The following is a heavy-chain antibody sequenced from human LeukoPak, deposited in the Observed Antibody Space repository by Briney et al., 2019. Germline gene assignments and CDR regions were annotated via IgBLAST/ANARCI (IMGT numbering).Heavy chain of an antibody. CDR2: IIPILGTA. D-gene: IGHD5-18*01. CDR3: ARSGYSYGFPRSFPLNFDY. J-gene: IGHJ4*02. V-gene: IGHV1-69*05. Sequence: SVKVSCKASGGTFSSYAISWVRQAPGQGLEWMGGIIPILGTANYAQKFQGRVTITTDESTSTAYMELSSLRSEDTAVYYCARSGYSYGFPRSFPLNFDYWGQGTLVTVSS. CDR1: GGTFSSYA.